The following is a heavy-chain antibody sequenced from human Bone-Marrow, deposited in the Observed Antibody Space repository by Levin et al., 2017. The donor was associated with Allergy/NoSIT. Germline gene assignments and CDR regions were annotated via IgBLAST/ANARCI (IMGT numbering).Heavy chain of an antibody. CDR3: ARGISMIEVLSIDAFDS. J-gene: IGHJ3*02. CDR2: ISRSSGTI. V-gene: IGHV3-48*04. CDR1: GFTLKTYS. Sequence: GESLKISCAASGFTLKTYSMNWVRQAPGKGLEWVSYISRSSGTIFYADPVKGRFTISRDNAKNSLFLQMNSLRAEDTALYYCARGISMIEVLSIDAFDSWGQGTLVTVSS. D-gene: IGHD3-22*01.